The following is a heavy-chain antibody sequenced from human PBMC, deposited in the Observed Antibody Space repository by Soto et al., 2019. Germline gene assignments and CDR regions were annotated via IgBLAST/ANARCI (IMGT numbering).Heavy chain of an antibody. J-gene: IGHJ4*02. CDR3: AVETVGTGSF. CDR1: GVTLSDYT. CDR2: SRHKTDGYTT. Sequence: EVQVVESGGGMVQPGGSLILSCAASGVTLSDYTIDWVRQAPGKGLEWVGRSRHKTDGYTTEYAASVKGRFTFSRDDSKGSLYLQMNRPKTEDTAMYYCAVETVGTGSFWGQGTLVTASS. D-gene: IGHD5-12*01. V-gene: IGHV3-72*01.